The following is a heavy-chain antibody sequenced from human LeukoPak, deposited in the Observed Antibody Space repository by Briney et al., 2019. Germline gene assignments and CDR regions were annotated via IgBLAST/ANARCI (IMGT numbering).Heavy chain of an antibody. D-gene: IGHD3-10*01. Sequence: PSETLSLTCAVSGGSLSGSSYFWGWIRQPPGKGLEWIGSIYYSGNPYYKPSLKSRVTISVDTSKNQFSLKLSSWTAADTAVYYCARLKEGIDYWGQGTLVTVSS. CDR1: GGSLSGSSYF. CDR3: ARLKEGIDY. J-gene: IGHJ4*02. CDR2: IYYSGNP. V-gene: IGHV4-39*01.